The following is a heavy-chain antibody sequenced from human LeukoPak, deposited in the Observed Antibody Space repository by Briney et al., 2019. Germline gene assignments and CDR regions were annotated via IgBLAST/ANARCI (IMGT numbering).Heavy chain of an antibody. J-gene: IGHJ4*02. CDR2: ISGSGGST. V-gene: IGHV3-23*01. Sequence: GGSLRLSCAASGFTFSSYAMSWVRQAPGKGLEWVSAISGSGGSTYCADSVKGRFTISRDNSKNTLYLQMNSLRAEDTAVYYCAKDVGYYGSGSYIDYWGQGTLVTVSS. CDR1: GFTFSSYA. D-gene: IGHD3-10*01. CDR3: AKDVGYYGSGSYIDY.